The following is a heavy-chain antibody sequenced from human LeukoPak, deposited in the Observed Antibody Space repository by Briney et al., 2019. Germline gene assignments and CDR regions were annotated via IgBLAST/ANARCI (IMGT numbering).Heavy chain of an antibody. CDR3: ARGKAHCSSTSCYGGWFDP. V-gene: IGHV1-8*01. J-gene: IGHJ5*02. Sequence: GASVKVSCKASGYTFTSYDINWARQATGQGLEWMGWMNPNSGNTGYAQKFQGRVTMTRNTSISTAYMELSSLRSEDTAVYYCARGKAHCSSTSCYGGWFDPWGQGTLVTVSS. D-gene: IGHD2-2*01. CDR2: MNPNSGNT. CDR1: GYTFTSYD.